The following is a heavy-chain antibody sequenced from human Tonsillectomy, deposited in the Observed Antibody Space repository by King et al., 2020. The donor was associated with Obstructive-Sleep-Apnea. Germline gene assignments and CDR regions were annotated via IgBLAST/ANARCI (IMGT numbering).Heavy chain of an antibody. V-gene: IGHV3-49*01. Sequence: VQLVESGGGLVQPGRSLRLSCTASGFTFGDYAMSWFRQAPGKGLEWVGFIRRKVYGGTTEYTESVKGRFTISRDDSKSIAYLQMTSLKTEDTAVYYYTRDLGYYDTSGYLGFYWGQGTLVTVSS. J-gene: IGHJ4*02. CDR3: TRDLGYYDTSGYLGFY. CDR2: IRRKVYGGTT. CDR1: GFTFGDYA. D-gene: IGHD3-22*01.